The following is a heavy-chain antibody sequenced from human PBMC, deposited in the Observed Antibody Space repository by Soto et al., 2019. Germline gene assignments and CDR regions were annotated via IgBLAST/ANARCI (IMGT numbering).Heavy chain of an antibody. V-gene: IGHV1-69*06. J-gene: IGHJ4*02. CDR3: ARGLLYATTYFEY. CDR2: IIPVVGTT. CDR1: GDTFTTNS. D-gene: IGHD2-8*01. Sequence: VQLVQSGAEVKKPGSSVKVSCKASGDTFTTNSLNWVRQAPGQGLEWMGGIIPVVGTTKYAQKYQDRVTITGDKSTNTAYMELSSLRSDDTAVYYCARGLLYATTYFEYWGQGTPVTVSS.